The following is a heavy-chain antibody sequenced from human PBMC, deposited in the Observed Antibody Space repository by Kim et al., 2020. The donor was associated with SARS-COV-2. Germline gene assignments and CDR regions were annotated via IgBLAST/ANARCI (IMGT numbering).Heavy chain of an antibody. J-gene: IGHJ1*01. CDR3: ARGYASGWYGEVLH. CDR1: GFIFSDYW. Sequence: GGSLRLSCAASGFIFSDYWMHWVRQVPGKGLLWLSHINSDGTTINYADSVNGRFTITRDNAKNTLYLQMDSLRAEDTARYYCARGYASGWYGEVLHWGLG. D-gene: IGHD6-19*01. CDR2: INSDGTTI. V-gene: IGHV3-74*01.